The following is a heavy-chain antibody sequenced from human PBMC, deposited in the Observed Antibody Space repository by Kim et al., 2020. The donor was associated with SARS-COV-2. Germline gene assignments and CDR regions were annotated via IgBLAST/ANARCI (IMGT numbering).Heavy chain of an antibody. D-gene: IGHD3-3*01. J-gene: IGHJ4*01. CDR2: ISYEGSKK. Sequence: GGSLRLSCVVSGFNFNYFGMHWVRQAPGMGLEWVAGISYEGSKKFYADSLMGRFTISRDSSKNTLYLQMDSLTSEDTAIYYCAKRGGVFDFSSSSYIDY. CDR1: GFNFNYFG. V-gene: IGHV3-30*18. CDR3: AKRGGVFDFSSSSYIDY.